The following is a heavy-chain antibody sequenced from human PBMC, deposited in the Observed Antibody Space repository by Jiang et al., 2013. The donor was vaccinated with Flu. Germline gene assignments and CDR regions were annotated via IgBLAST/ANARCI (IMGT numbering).Heavy chain of an antibody. J-gene: IGHJ3*02. CDR1: GYKFSNYW. CDR2: IYPGDSDS. V-gene: IGHV5-51*01. D-gene: IGHD2-15*01. CDR3: ARRVVVASADAFDI. Sequence: GESLKISCKGSGYKFSNYWIGWVRQMPGKGLEWMGIIYPGDSDSKYSPSFRGQVTISADKSISAAYLQWSSLKASDTAMYFCARRVVVASADAFDIWGQGTMVTVSS.